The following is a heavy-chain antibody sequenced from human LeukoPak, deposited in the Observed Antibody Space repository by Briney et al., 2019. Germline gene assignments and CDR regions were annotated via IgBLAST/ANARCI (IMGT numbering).Heavy chain of an antibody. J-gene: IGHJ4*02. Sequence: PGGSLRLSCAASGFTSSSYSMNWVRQAPGKGLEWVSSISSSSSYIYYADSVKGRFTISRDNAKNSLYLQMNSLRDEDTAVYYCEALRHYYDSSGLDYWGQGTLVTVSS. CDR1: GFTSSSYS. D-gene: IGHD3-22*01. CDR2: ISSSSSYI. V-gene: IGHV3-21*01. CDR3: EALRHYYDSSGLDY.